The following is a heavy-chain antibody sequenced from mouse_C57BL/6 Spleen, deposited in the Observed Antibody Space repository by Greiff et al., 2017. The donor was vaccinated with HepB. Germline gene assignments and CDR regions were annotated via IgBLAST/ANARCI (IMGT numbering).Heavy chain of an antibody. Sequence: QVQLQQQSGAELVRPGTSVKVSCKASGYAFTNYLIEWVKQRPGQGLEWIGVINPGSGGTNYNEKFKGKATLTADKSSSTAYMQLSSLTSEDSAVYFCARGDYGSSYGAYWGQGTLVTVSA. V-gene: IGHV1-54*01. D-gene: IGHD1-1*01. CDR1: GYAFTNYL. CDR3: ARGDYGSSYGAY. J-gene: IGHJ3*01. CDR2: INPGSGGT.